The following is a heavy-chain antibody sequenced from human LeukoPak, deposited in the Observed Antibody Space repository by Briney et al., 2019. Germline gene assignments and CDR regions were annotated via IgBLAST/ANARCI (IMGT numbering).Heavy chain of an antibody. CDR3: ARDAYGDAFDI. D-gene: IGHD3-10*01. Sequence: SETLSLTCTVSGGSVTNYYWNWIRQTPGKGLEWIGCFYYSGSTNYNPSLKSRVTISADTSKNQFSLKLSSVTAADTAVYYCARDAYGDAFDIWGQGTMVTVSS. V-gene: IGHV4-59*02. CDR1: GGSVTNYY. CDR2: FYYSGST. J-gene: IGHJ3*02.